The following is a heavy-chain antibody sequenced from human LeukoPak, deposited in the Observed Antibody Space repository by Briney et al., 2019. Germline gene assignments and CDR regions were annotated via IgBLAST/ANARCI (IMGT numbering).Heavy chain of an antibody. V-gene: IGHV1-69*04. CDR3: ARDQVADYGGNAFDY. Sequence: SVKVSCKASGGTFSSYAISWVRQAPGQGLEWMGRIIPILGIANYAQKFQGRVTITADKSTSTAYMELSSLRSEDTAVYYCARDQVADYGGNAFDYWGQGTLVTVSS. J-gene: IGHJ4*02. CDR1: GGTFSSYA. D-gene: IGHD4-23*01. CDR2: IIPILGIA.